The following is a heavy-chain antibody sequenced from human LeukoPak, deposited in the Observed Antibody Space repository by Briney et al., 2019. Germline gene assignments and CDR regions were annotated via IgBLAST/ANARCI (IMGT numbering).Heavy chain of an antibody. CDR3: AKSSDTAMITGYYYGMDV. J-gene: IGHJ6*02. V-gene: IGHV3-33*06. CDR1: GFTFSSYG. D-gene: IGHD5-18*01. Sequence: GRSLRLSCAASGFTFSSYGMHWLRHAPGKGLEWVAVIWYDGSNKYYADSVKGRFTISRDNSKNTLYPQMNSLRAEDTAVYYCAKSSDTAMITGYYYGMDVWGQGTTVTVSS. CDR2: IWYDGSNK.